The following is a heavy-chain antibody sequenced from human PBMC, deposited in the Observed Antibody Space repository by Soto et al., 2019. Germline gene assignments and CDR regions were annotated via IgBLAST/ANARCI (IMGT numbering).Heavy chain of an antibody. CDR3: AKASYCSSTSCYPYEFWSRYYPAFDN. CDR1: GFTFSSYA. Sequence: GGSLRLSCAASGFTFSSYAMSWVRQAPGKGLEWVSAISGSGGSTYYADSVKGRFTISRDNSKNTLYLHMTSLRAEDTAVYYCAKASYCSSTSCYPYEFWSRYYPAFDNWGQGTVVNVCS. CDR2: ISGSGGST. D-gene: IGHD2-2*01. V-gene: IGHV3-23*01. J-gene: IGHJ4*02.